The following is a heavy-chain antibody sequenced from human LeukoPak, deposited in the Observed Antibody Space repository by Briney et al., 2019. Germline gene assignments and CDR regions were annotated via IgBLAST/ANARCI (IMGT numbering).Heavy chain of an antibody. V-gene: IGHV4-61*01. CDR2: ISYSGST. J-gene: IGHJ4*02. Sequence: SETLSLTCSVSGGSITSGRYYWSWIRQPPGKGLEWIGYISYSGSTDYNPSLKSRVTISVDTSKNQFSLKLSSVTAADTAVYYCARGLGLTAVTEYYFDYWGQGTLVTVSS. D-gene: IGHD4-17*01. CDR3: ARGLGLTAVTEYYFDY. CDR1: GGSITSGRYY.